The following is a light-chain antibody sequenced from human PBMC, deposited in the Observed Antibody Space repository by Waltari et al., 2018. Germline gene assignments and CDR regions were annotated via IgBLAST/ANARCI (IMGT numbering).Light chain of an antibody. Sequence: EIVLTQSPGTLSLSPGARATLSCRASQSVSRPLAWYQQKPGQAPSLLIYAASTRAPGIPDRFSGSGSGTDFSLTISRLEPEDFAVYYCQHYVRLPATFGQGTKVEIK. CDR2: AAS. J-gene: IGKJ1*01. V-gene: IGKV3-20*01. CDR3: QHYVRLPAT. CDR1: QSVSRP.